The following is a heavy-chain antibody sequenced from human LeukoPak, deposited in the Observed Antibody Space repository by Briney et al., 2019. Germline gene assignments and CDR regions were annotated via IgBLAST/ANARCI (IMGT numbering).Heavy chain of an antibody. J-gene: IGHJ4*02. CDR2: MGKTAGDT. Sequence: GGSLRLSCAAPGFTFSTYDMHWVRQATGKGLEWVSGMGKTAGDTYYSGSVKGRFTISRENAKNSVYLEMNSLRAGDTAVYYCTRGAAGFDYWGQGTLVSVSS. CDR1: GFTFSTYD. CDR3: TRGAAGFDY. D-gene: IGHD6-13*01. V-gene: IGHV3-13*04.